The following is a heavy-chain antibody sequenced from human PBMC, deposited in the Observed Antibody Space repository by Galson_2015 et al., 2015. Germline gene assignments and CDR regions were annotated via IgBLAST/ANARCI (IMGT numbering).Heavy chain of an antibody. J-gene: IGHJ3*02. CDR2: IYPGDSDT. D-gene: IGHD3-9*01. V-gene: IGHV5-51*01. Sequence: QSGAEVKKPGESLKISCKGSGYSFTSYWIGWVRQMPGKGLEWMGIIYPGDSDTRYSPSFQGQVTISADKSISTAYLQWSSLKASDTAMYYCARQVRSPVLTGYLSVAFDIWGQGTMVTVSS. CDR3: ARQVRSPVLTGYLSVAFDI. CDR1: GYSFTSYW.